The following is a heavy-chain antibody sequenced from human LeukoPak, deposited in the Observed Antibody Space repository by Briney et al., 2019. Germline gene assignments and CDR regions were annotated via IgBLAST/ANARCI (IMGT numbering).Heavy chain of an antibody. V-gene: IGHV1-46*01. CDR3: ARSLSSSADLYSFDY. J-gene: IGHJ4*02. CDR2: INPSGGST. CDR1: GYTFTSYY. D-gene: IGHD5-12*01. Sequence: ASVKVSCKASGYTFTSYYMHWVRQAPGQGLEWRGIINPSGGSTSYAQKFQGRVTMTRDTSTSTVSMELSSPRSQDTAVYYCARSLSSSADLYSFDYWDQGPLVTVSS.